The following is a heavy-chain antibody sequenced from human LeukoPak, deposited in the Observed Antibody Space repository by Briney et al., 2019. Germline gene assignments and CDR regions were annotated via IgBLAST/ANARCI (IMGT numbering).Heavy chain of an antibody. CDR1: GFTFSSYA. CDR3: AKNYDGNAGYFDY. J-gene: IGHJ4*02. Sequence: GGSLRLSCAASGFTFSSYAMSWVRQAPGKGLEWVSAISGSGGSTYYADSVKGRFTISRDNSKNTLYLQMNSLRGEDMAVYYCAKNYDGNAGYFDYWGQGTLVTVSS. V-gene: IGHV3-23*01. CDR2: ISGSGGST. D-gene: IGHD4-23*01.